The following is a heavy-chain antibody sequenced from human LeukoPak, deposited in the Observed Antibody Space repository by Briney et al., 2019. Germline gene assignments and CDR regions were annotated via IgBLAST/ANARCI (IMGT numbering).Heavy chain of an antibody. CDR3: ARAGDYYFHY. D-gene: IGHD4-17*01. J-gene: IGHJ4*02. V-gene: IGHV3-7*01. CDR1: GFTFSNYW. CDR2: INQDGSQK. Sequence: GGSLRLSCAASGFTFSNYWMGWVRQAPGKGLEWVAPINQDGSQKKFVDSLEGRFSLSRDNAKNSLYLQVNSLRAEDTAIYYCARAGDYYFHYWGQGTLVTVSS.